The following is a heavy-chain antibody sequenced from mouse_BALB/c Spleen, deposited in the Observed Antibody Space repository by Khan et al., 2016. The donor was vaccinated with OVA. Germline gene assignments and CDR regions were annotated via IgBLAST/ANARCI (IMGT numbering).Heavy chain of an antibody. V-gene: IGHV1-7*01. CDR2: INPSTGYT. CDR3: SRSGLYGTFAY. Sequence: VELVESGAELAKPGASLKMSCTASGYTFTTYWIHWVRQRPGQGLEWIGNINPSTGYTEYTQKFKDKATLTADNYSNTPYMQLTSLTSDDYAVYYCSRSGLYGTFAYWGQGTLVTVSA. J-gene: IGHJ3*01. D-gene: IGHD2-12*01. CDR1: GYTFTTYW.